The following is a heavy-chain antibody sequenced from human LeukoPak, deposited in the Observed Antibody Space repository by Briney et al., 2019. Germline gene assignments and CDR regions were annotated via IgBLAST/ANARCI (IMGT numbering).Heavy chain of an antibody. CDR1: GGFISSSSYY. V-gene: IGHV4-39*07. D-gene: IGHD6-19*01. Sequence: SETLSLTCTVSGGFISSSSYYWGWIRQPPGKGLEWIGSIYYSGSTYYNPSLKSRVTISVDRSKNQFSLKLSSVTAADTAVYYCARGAVAGTSYYYYGMDVWGQGTTVTVSS. J-gene: IGHJ6*02. CDR2: IYYSGST. CDR3: ARGAVAGTSYYYYGMDV.